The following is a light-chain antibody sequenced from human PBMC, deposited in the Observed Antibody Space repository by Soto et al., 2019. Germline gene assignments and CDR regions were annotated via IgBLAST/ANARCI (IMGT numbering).Light chain of an antibody. CDR1: QSVSSSY. CDR3: QHYGSSPLT. V-gene: IGKV3-20*01. CDR2: DAS. J-gene: IGKJ4*01. Sequence: EMVLTQSPGTLSLSPGERATLSCRASQSVSSSYLAWYQQKPGQAPRLLIYDASSRATGIPDRFSGSGSERDFTLTISRLEPEDCALYYCQHYGSSPLTFGGGTKVEIK.